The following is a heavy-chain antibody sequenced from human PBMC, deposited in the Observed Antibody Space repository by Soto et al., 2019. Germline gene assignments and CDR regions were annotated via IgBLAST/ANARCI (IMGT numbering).Heavy chain of an antibody. CDR1: GFTFRSYG. CDR2: IWYDGSNK. J-gene: IGHJ4*02. CDR3: VKQYTSGGHFDY. V-gene: IGHV3-33*06. Sequence: GGSLRLSCAASGFTFRSYGMHWVRQAPGKGLEWVAVIWYDGSNKHYADSVKGRFTISRDNFKNTLYLQMNSLRAEDTAVYYCVKQYTSGGHFDYWGQGTLVTVSS. D-gene: IGHD6-19*01.